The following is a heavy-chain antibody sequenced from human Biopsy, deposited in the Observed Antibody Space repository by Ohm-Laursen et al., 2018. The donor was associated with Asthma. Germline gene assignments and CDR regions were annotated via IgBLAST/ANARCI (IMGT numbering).Heavy chain of an antibody. D-gene: IGHD4-23*01. V-gene: IGHV3-30*03. J-gene: IGHJ3*02. CDR3: ARESGQDSGGTGAFDR. CDR1: GFVFSQCG. Sequence: SLRLSCAASGFVFSQCGMHWVRQAPGKGLEWVALISSGGHNKYYKDSVKGRFTISRDNSKLRLYLEINSLRVEDSAVYYCARESGQDSGGTGAFDRWGQGIMVAVSS. CDR2: ISSGGHNK.